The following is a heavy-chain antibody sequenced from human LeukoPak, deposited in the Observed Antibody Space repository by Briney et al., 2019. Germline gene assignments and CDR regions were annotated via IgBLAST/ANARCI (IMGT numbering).Heavy chain of an antibody. CDR3: AREESSGYEGFWSDP. CDR1: GGSMNQYY. CDR2: IYSTGTT. J-gene: IGHJ5*02. V-gene: IGHV4-4*07. Sequence: SETLSLTCTVSGGSMNQYYWIWIRQPAGKGLEWIGRIYSTGTTYYKPSLKSRITMSVDTSHNQFFLKLNCVTAADTDVYYCAREESSGYEGFWSDPWGQGTVVTVSS. D-gene: IGHD5-12*01.